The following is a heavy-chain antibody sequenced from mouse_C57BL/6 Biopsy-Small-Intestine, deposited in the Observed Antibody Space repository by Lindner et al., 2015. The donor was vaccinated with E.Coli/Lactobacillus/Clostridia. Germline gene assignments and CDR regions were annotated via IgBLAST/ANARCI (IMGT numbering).Heavy chain of an antibody. Sequence: VQLQESGPELVKPGASVKISCKTSGYAFSSSWMNWVKQRPGEGLEWIGRIYPGDGDTAYNGKFKAKATLTADKSSSTAYMQLSSLTSEDSAVYFCARWVYFDYWGQGTTLTVFS. CDR3: ARWVYFDY. CDR1: GYAFSSSW. J-gene: IGHJ2*01. V-gene: IGHV1-82*01. CDR2: IYPGDGDT.